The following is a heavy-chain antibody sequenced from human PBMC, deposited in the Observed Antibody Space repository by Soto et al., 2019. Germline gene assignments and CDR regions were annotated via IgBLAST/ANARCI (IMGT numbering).Heavy chain of an antibody. CDR3: TRGPPRVQWFDP. CDR1: GGAVSSGTYY. V-gene: IGHV4-61*01. Sequence: PSETLSLTCTVSGGAVSSGTYYLSCIRQPPGKGLEWIGHIYFTGSTNYNPSLKSRVTMSLDTSRNQFSLKLSSVTAADTAVYYCTRGPPRVQWFDPWGLGTLVTVSS. J-gene: IGHJ5*02. CDR2: IYFTGST.